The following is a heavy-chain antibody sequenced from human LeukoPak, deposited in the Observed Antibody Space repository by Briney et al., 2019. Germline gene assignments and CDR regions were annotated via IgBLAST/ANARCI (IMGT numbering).Heavy chain of an antibody. CDR2: GYHSGRT. CDR1: GGSVSAYY. V-gene: IGHV4-59*02. CDR3: ARGQKYRNGYTVTELGSGYFDY. D-gene: IGHD5-18*01. J-gene: IGHJ4*02. Sequence: SETLSLTCIVSGGSVSAYYWGWIRQPPGKGLEWIGHGYHSGRTSYNPSLKSRVTISVDTSKNHFSLTLSSVTAADTAVYYCARGQKYRNGYTVTELGSGYFDYWGQGTLVTVSS.